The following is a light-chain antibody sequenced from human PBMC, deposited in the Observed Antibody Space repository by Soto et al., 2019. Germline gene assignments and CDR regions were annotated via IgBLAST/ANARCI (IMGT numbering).Light chain of an antibody. CDR3: QPSYSSPQT. Sequence: DIVMTQTPLSLDVTPGGPASSSCKSSESFLHSDGKTYLYWYLQKPGQPPQLLIYEVSSLQSGVPSRFSGSGSGTDFTLTINSLQPEDFATYSCQPSYSSPQTVGPGTQVDIK. CDR2: EVS. J-gene: IGKJ1*01. V-gene: IGKV2-29*01. CDR1: ESFLHSDGKTY.